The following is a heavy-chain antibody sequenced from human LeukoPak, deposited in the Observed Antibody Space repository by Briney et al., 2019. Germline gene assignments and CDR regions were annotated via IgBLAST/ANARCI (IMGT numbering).Heavy chain of an antibody. Sequence: GGSLRLSCAASGFTFSSYAMHWVRQAPGKGLEYVSAISSNGGSTYYANSVKGRFTISRDNSKNTLYLQVGSLRAEDMAVYYCARVLRGYSGYDGEDYYYGMDVWGQGTTVTVSS. D-gene: IGHD5-12*01. V-gene: IGHV3-64*01. CDR2: ISSNGGST. CDR1: GFTFSSYA. CDR3: ARVLRGYSGYDGEDYYYGMDV. J-gene: IGHJ6*02.